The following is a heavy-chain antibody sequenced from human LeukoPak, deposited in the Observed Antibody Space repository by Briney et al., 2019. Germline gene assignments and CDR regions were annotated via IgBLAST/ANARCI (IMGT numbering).Heavy chain of an antibody. V-gene: IGHV4-39*01. D-gene: IGHD4-17*01. CDR3: ASLATVTNFDY. Sequence: SETLSLTCTVSGGSISSNSYYWGWIRQPPGKGLEWIGSIYYSGSTYYNPSLKSRVTISVDTSKNQFSLKLSSVTAADTAVYYCASLATVTNFDYWGQGTLVTVSS. CDR1: GGSISSNSYY. J-gene: IGHJ4*02. CDR2: IYYSGST.